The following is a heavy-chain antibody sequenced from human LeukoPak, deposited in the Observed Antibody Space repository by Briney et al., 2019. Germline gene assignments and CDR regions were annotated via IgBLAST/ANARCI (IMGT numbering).Heavy chain of an antibody. CDR3: ARVRQRASNYDILTGYPVGPHYFDY. V-gene: IGHV4-30-2*01. Sequence: SETLSLTCTVSGGSISSGGYYWSWIRQPPGKGLEWIGYIYHSGSTYYNPSLKSRVTISVDRSKNQFSLKLSSVTAADTAVYYCARVRQRASNYDILTGYPVGPHYFDYWGQGTLVTVSS. CDR1: GGSISSGGYY. J-gene: IGHJ4*02. D-gene: IGHD3-9*01. CDR2: IYHSGST.